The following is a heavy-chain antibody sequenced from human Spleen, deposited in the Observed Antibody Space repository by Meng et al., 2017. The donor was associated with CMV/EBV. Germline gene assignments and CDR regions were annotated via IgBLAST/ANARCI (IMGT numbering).Heavy chain of an antibody. CDR2: INHGGST. D-gene: IGHD6-19*01. CDR1: GGSSSPDD. CDR3: ARDSSGWYDGYFDS. Sequence: VYGGSSSPDDGSWIRTSPGKGLEWIGKINHGGSTFYNPSLKSRVTISLDMSKNQFSLGLTSVTAADTAVYYCARDSSGWYDGYFDSWGQGTLVTVSS. V-gene: IGHV4-34*01. J-gene: IGHJ4*02.